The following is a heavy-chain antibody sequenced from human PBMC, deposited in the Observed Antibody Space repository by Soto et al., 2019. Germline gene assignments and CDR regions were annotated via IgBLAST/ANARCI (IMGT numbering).Heavy chain of an antibody. D-gene: IGHD1-26*01. CDR1: GGSISSSSYY. Sequence: QLQLQESGPGLVKPSETLSLTCTVSGGSISSSSYYWGWIRQPPGKGLEWIGSIYYSGSTYYNPSLKNRVTISVDTSKNHFSLRLSSVTAADTAVYYCARLFPHSGSYLDYWGQGTLVTVSS. CDR2: IYYSGST. J-gene: IGHJ4*02. CDR3: ARLFPHSGSYLDY. V-gene: IGHV4-39*01.